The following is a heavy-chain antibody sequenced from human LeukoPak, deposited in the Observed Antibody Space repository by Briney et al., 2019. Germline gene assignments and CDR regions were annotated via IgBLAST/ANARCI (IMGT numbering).Heavy chain of an antibody. CDR3: ARRVAFGEYFEY. D-gene: IGHD3-10*01. CDR2: IKHDGSEK. CDR1: GFTFSSYW. Sequence: GGSLRLSCAASGFTFSSYWMGWVRQAPGKGLEWVANIKHDGSEKYYVDSVKGRFTTSRDNAKNSLYLQMNSLRVEDTAMYYCARRVAFGEYFEYWGQGTLVTVSS. V-gene: IGHV3-7*03. J-gene: IGHJ4*02.